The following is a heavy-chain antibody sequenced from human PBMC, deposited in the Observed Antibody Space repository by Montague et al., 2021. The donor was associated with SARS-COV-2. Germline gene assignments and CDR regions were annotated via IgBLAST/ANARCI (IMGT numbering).Heavy chain of an antibody. V-gene: IGHV4-59*01. D-gene: IGHD4-17*01. CDR2: IYYSGST. CDR3: ARVVGNYGQNYFGMNV. J-gene: IGHJ6*02. Sequence: SETLSLTCTVSGGSMYSYYWSWIRQPPGKGLEWVGYIYYSGSTKYSPSLKGRVTISVDTSKNQFSLKLSSLTAADTAVYYCARVVGNYGQNYFGMNVWGQGTTVTVSS. CDR1: GGSMYSYY.